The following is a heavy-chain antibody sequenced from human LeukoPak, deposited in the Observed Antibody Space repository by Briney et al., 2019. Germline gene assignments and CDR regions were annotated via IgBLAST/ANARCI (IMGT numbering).Heavy chain of an antibody. Sequence: DPGGSLRLSCKASGFTFGDYAMNWVRQAPGKGLEWVSYISSSSSTIYYADSVKGRFTISRDNAKNSLYLQMNSLRAEDTAVYYCARVCRLHYYDSSGFDYWGQGTLVTVSS. D-gene: IGHD3-22*01. CDR2: ISSSSSTI. CDR1: GFTFGDYA. V-gene: IGHV3-48*04. CDR3: ARVCRLHYYDSSGFDY. J-gene: IGHJ4*02.